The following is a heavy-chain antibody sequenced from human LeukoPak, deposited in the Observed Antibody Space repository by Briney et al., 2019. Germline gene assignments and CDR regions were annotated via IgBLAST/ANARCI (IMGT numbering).Heavy chain of an antibody. CDR2: ISWNSGSI. D-gene: IGHD3-10*01. CDR1: GFTFDDYA. V-gene: IGHV3-9*01. CDR3: AKDNYYGSGSYLSPFFDY. Sequence: GGSLRLSCAASGFTFDDYAMHWVRQAPGKGLEWVSGISWNSGSIGYADSVKGRFTISRDNAKNSLYLQMNSLRAEDTALYYCAKDNYYGSGSYLSPFFDYWGQGTLVTVSS. J-gene: IGHJ4*02.